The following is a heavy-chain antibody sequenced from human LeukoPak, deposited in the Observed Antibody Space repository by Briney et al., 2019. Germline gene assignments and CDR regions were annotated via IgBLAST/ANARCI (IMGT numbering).Heavy chain of an antibody. CDR3: AKDILTGYLDY. J-gene: IGHJ4*02. CDR2: IWYDGSNK. V-gene: IGHV3-33*06. CDR1: GFTFSSYG. D-gene: IGHD3-9*01. Sequence: PGGSLRLSCAASGFTFSSYGMHWVRQAPGKGLEWVAIIWYDGSNKYCGDSVKGRFTFSRDNSKNTLYLQMDSLRAEDTAVYYCAKDILTGYLDYWGQGTLVTVSS.